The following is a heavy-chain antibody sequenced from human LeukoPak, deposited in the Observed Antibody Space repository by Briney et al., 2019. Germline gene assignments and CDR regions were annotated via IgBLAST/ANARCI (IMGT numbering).Heavy chain of an antibody. CDR2: INPSGGST. Sequence: GASVKVSCKASGYTFTSYYMHWVRQAPGQGLEWMGIINPSGGSTSYAQKFQGRVTMTRDTSTSTVYMELSSLRSEDTAVYYCAHEPNPRHCSGTSCSEQTFDYWGQGTLVTVSS. V-gene: IGHV1-46*01. CDR3: AHEPNPRHCSGTSCSEQTFDY. D-gene: IGHD2-2*01. CDR1: GYTFTSYY. J-gene: IGHJ4*02.